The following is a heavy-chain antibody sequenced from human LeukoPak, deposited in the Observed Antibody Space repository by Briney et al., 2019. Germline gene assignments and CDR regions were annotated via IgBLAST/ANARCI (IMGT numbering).Heavy chain of an antibody. CDR1: GYTFPSYF. J-gene: IGHJ4*02. Sequence: ASVKVSCKASGYTFPSYFMHWVRQAPGQGLEWMGIINPTGGSTTYAQKFQGRVTMTRDTSTSTVYMELSSLRSDDTAVYYCAKSAYYDASGYYREYYFDYWGQGTLVTVSS. V-gene: IGHV1-46*01. CDR3: AKSAYYDASGYYREYYFDY. D-gene: IGHD3-22*01. CDR2: INPTGGST.